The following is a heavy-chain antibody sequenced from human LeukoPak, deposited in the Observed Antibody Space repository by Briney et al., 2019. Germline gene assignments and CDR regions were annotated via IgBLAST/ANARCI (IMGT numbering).Heavy chain of an antibody. J-gene: IGHJ4*02. Sequence: GGSLRLSCAASASEFTFSNYWMSWVRQTPEKGLEWVANIKQDGSETFYVDSVKGRFTISRDNAENSLYLQMNSLRAEDTAVYYCAKPDIVVVVAATPFDYWGQGTLVTVSS. V-gene: IGHV3-7*03. CDR3: AKPDIVVVVAATPFDY. CDR1: EFTFSNYW. D-gene: IGHD2-15*01. CDR2: IKQDGSET.